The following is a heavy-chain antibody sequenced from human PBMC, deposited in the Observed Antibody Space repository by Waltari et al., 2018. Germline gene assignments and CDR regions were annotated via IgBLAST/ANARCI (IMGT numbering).Heavy chain of an antibody. CDR1: GGTFSTYA. CDR3: ARARTQLRSGDNYYYYMDV. Sequence: QVQLVQSGAEVKKPGSSVKVSCKASGGTFSTYAINWVRQAPGQGLEWVGGIIPGLNIPTSAQKFQGRVTLTADKSTSTAYMELSGLRSEDTAAYYCARARTQLRSGDNYYYYMDVWGKGTTVTVSS. CDR2: IIPGLNIP. D-gene: IGHD2-2*01. J-gene: IGHJ6*03. V-gene: IGHV1-69*10.